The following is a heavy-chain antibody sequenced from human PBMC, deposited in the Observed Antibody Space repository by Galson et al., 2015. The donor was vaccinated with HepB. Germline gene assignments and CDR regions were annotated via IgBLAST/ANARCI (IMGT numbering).Heavy chain of an antibody. Sequence: SLRLSCAASGFTFSSYGMHWVRQAPGKGLEWVAVIWYDGSNKYYADSVKGRFTISRDNSKNTLYLQMNSLRAEDTAVYYCARDELHFSFDYWGQGTLVTVSS. V-gene: IGHV3-33*08. CDR1: GFTFSSYG. CDR3: ARDELHFSFDY. CDR2: IWYDGSNK. J-gene: IGHJ4*02. D-gene: IGHD1-7*01.